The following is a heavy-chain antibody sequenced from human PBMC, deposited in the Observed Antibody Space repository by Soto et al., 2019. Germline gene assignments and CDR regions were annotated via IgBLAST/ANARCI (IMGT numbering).Heavy chain of an antibody. CDR2: IKHDGSEK. CDR1: GFTFSSYW. V-gene: IGHV3-7*01. CDR3: ARGDVYYYGSGSYYNVDYYYYMDV. Sequence: GGSLRLSCAASGFTFSSYWMSWVRQAPGKGLEWVANIKHDGSEKYYVDSVKGRFTISRDNAKNSLYLQMNSLRAEDTAVYYCARGDVYYYGSGSYYNVDYYYYMDVWGKGTTVTVSS. D-gene: IGHD3-10*01. J-gene: IGHJ6*03.